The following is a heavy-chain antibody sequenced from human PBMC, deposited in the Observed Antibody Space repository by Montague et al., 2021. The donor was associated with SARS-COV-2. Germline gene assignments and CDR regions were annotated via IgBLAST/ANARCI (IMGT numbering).Heavy chain of an antibody. CDR1: VSWISGDD. J-gene: IGHJ4*02. CDR2: IYYNRST. Sequence: SETLSLTCTSLVSWISGDDRRCIRLHPSNELESNGDIYYNRSTNYNPSLKSRVTISVDTSKNQFSLKLSSVTAADTAVYYCARGGERSLLERPLDYWGQGTLVTVSS. CDR3: ARGGERSLLERPLDY. V-gene: IGHV4-59*01. D-gene: IGHD3-16*01.